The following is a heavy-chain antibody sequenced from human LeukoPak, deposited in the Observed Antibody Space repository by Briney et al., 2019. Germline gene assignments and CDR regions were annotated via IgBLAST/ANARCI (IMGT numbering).Heavy chain of an antibody. V-gene: IGHV3-73*01. CDR2: IRSKTNNYAT. CDR3: TILAAGADLDF. Sequence: GGSLRLSCAASGFTFSGSPMHWVRQASGKGLEWVGRIRSKTNNYATAYAASVRGRFTISRDDSKNTAYLQMNSLKTEDTAVYFCTILAAGADLDFWGPGTLVTVSS. D-gene: IGHD6-25*01. CDR1: GFTFSGSP. J-gene: IGHJ4*02.